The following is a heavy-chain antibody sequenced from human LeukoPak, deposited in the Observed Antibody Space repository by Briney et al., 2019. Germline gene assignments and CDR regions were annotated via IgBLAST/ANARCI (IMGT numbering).Heavy chain of an antibody. D-gene: IGHD3-3*01. CDR1: GASVGRGAHF. V-gene: IGHV4-61*08. CDR2: IYQSGST. CDR3: ARAYDFWSGYRGDWFDP. Sequence: SETLSLTCTVSGGSVSGASVGRGAHFWNWVRQAPGKGLEWIGYIYQSGSTYFNPSLKSRVSISIDTSKNQFSLKLSSVTAADTAVYYCARAYDFWSGYRGDWFDPWGQGTLVTVSS. J-gene: IGHJ5*02.